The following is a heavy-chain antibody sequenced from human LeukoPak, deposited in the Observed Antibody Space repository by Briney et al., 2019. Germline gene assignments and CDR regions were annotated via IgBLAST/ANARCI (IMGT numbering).Heavy chain of an antibody. J-gene: IGHJ4*02. CDR1: GGSISSYH. CDR3: ARGTATTEYFDF. D-gene: IGHD4-17*01. CDR2: IYYSGST. V-gene: IGHV4-59*01. Sequence: SETLSLTCTVSGGSISSYHWSWIRQPPGKGLEWIGYIYYSGSTNYNPSLKSRLTISVDTSKNQFSLNLRSVTAADTAVYYCARGTATTEYFDFWGQGTQVTVSS.